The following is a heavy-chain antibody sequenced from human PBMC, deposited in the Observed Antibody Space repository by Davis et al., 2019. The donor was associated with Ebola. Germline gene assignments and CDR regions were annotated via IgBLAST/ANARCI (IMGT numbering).Heavy chain of an antibody. J-gene: IGHJ4*02. Sequence: GESLKISCAASGFTFSSYWMSWVRQAPGKGLEWVANIKQDGSEKYYVDSVKGRFTIPRDNARNSLYLQMNSLRAEDTAVYYCARERWLRGYYFDYWGQGTLVTVSS. V-gene: IGHV3-7*01. CDR3: ARERWLRGYYFDY. CDR2: IKQDGSEK. D-gene: IGHD5-12*01. CDR1: GFTFSSYW.